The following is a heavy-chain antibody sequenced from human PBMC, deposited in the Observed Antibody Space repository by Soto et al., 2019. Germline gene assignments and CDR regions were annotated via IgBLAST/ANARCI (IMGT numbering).Heavy chain of an antibody. CDR2: ISSSSSYI. Sequence: GGSLRLSCAASGFTFSSYSMNWVRQAPGKGLEWVSSISSSSSYIYYADSVKGRFTISRDNAKNSLYLQMNSLRAEDTAVYYCARATTAAGTGWFDPWGQGTLVTVS. D-gene: IGHD6-13*01. CDR3: ARATTAAGTGWFDP. J-gene: IGHJ5*02. V-gene: IGHV3-21*01. CDR1: GFTFSSYS.